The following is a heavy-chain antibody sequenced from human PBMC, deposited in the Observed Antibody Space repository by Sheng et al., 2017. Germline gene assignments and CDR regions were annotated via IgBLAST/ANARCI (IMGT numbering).Heavy chain of an antibody. CDR1: GGSISSSSYY. D-gene: IGHD5-18*01. J-gene: IGHJ4*02. CDR3: ARVGGGIQLWLRGTIDY. V-gene: IGHV4-39*07. CDR2: IYYSGST. Sequence: QLQLQESGPGLVKPSETLSLTCTVSGGSISSSSYYWGWIRQPPGKGLEWIGSIYYSGSTYYNPSLKSRVTISVDTSKNQFSLKLSSVTAADTAVYYCARVGGGIQLWLRGTIDYWGQGTRGHRLL.